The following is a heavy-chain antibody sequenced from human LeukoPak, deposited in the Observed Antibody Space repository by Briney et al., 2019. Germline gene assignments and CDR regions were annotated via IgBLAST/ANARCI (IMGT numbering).Heavy chain of an antibody. D-gene: IGHD4-17*01. J-gene: IGHJ4*02. V-gene: IGHV3-20*04. CDR3: ARVSTRGMTTVPQGGDY. CDR1: GFTFDDYG. Sequence: GGSLRLSCAASGFTFDDYGMSWVRQAPGKGLEWVSGINWNGGSTGYADSVKGRFTISRDNAKNSLYLQMNSLRAEDTAVYYCARVSTRGMTTVPQGGDYWGQGTLGTVSS. CDR2: INWNGGST.